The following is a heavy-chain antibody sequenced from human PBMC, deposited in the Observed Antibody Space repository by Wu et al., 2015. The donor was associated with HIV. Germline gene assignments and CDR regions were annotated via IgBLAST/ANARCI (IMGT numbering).Heavy chain of an antibody. D-gene: IGHD3-22*01. J-gene: IGHJ4*02. V-gene: IGHV1-8*01. Sequence: QVQLVQSGAEVKKPGASVKVSCKASGYTFTNYDINWVRQATGQGLEWMGWMNPKSGNTGYAQKFQGRVTMTRNTSISTAYMELNSLRSEDTAVYYCARGLKTYYSDTSGHPVGYWGQGTLVTVSS. CDR3: ARGLKTYYSDTSGHPVGY. CDR2: MNPKSGNT. CDR1: GYTFTNYD.